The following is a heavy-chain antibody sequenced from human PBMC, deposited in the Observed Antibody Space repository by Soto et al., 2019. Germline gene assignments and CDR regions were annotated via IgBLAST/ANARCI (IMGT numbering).Heavy chain of an antibody. CDR3: ARGWMTTVTSTNYYYGMDV. V-gene: IGHV1-46*01. J-gene: IGHJ6*02. Sequence: EASVKVSFKASGYTFTSYYMHWLRQAPGQGLEWMGIINPSGGSTSYAQKFQGRVTMTRDTSTSTVYMELSSLRSEDTAVYYCARGWMTTVTSTNYYYGMDVWGQGTTVTVSS. CDR2: INPSGGST. CDR1: GYTFTSYY. D-gene: IGHD4-17*01.